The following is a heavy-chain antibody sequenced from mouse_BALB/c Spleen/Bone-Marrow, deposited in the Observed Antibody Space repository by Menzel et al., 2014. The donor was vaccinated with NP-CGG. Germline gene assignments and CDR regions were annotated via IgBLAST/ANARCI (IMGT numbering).Heavy chain of an antibody. CDR3: ARGNYYGNLDY. J-gene: IGHJ2*01. Sequence: EVNVVESGGGLVQPGGSLKLSCAASGFDLRRYWMSWVRQAPGKGLQWIGEINPDSRTINYTPFLKDKFIISRDNAKNTLYLQMSKVRSEDTALYYCARGNYYGNLDYWGQGTTLTVSS. CDR2: INPDSRTI. D-gene: IGHD2-1*01. V-gene: IGHV4-1*02. CDR1: GFDLRRYW.